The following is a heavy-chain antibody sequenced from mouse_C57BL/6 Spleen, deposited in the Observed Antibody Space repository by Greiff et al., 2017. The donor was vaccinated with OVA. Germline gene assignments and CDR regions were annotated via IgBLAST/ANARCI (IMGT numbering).Heavy chain of an antibody. V-gene: IGHV1-50*01. J-gene: IGHJ2*01. Sequence: QVQLKESGAELVKPGASVKLSCKASGYTFTSYWMQWVKQRPGQGLEWIGEIDPSDSYTNYNQKFKGKATLTVDTSSSTAYMQLSILTSEDSAVYYCARNGSNDYWGQGTTLTVSS. CDR3: ARNGSNDY. CDR2: IDPSDSYT. D-gene: IGHD1-1*01. CDR1: GYTFTSYW.